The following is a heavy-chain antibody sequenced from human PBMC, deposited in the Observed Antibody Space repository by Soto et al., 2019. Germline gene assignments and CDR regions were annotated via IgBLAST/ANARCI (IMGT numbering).Heavy chain of an antibody. CDR3: VKSGYVSGWYFDF. D-gene: IGHD3-16*01. V-gene: IGHV3-23*01. J-gene: IGHJ2*01. CDR1: GFTFTDYA. Sequence: EVQLLESGGGLVQPGGSLRLSCAASGFTFTDYAMSWVRRAPGRGLEWVSAITGSGDGTYYADSVEGRFTISRDNSKNTLYVQMNSLRADDTAVYFCVKSGYVSGWYFDFWGRGTLVTVSS. CDR2: ITGSGDGT.